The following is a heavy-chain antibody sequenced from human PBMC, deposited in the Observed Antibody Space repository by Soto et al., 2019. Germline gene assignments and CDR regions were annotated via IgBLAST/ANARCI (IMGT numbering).Heavy chain of an antibody. CDR1: GGTFSSYA. CDR3: ARALTPIFGVVKYYYYYYGMAV. D-gene: IGHD3-3*01. J-gene: IGHJ6*02. V-gene: IGHV1-69*13. Sequence: SVKVSCKASGGTFSSYAISWVRQAPGQGLEWMGGIIPIFGTANYAQKFQGRVTITADESTSTAYMELSSLRSEDTAVYYCARALTPIFGVVKYYYYYYGMAVGGQGPTVTVSS. CDR2: IIPIFGTA.